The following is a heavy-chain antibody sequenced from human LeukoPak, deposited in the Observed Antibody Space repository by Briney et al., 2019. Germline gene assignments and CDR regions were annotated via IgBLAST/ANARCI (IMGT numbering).Heavy chain of an antibody. CDR3: ARGIGYYYDSSGPK. D-gene: IGHD3-22*01. CDR1: GYIFTSYD. J-gene: IGHJ4*02. CDR2: MNPNSGNT. Sequence: ASVKVSCKASGYIFTSYDINWVRQATGQGLEWMGWMNPNSGNTGYAQKFQGRVTMTRNTSICTVYMELSSLRSEDTAVYYCARGIGYYYDSSGPKWGQGTLVTVSS. V-gene: IGHV1-8*01.